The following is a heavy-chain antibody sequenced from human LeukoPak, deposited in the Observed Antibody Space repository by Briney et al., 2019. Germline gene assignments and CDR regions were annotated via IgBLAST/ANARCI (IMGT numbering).Heavy chain of an antibody. J-gene: IGHJ3*02. CDR1: GGSISRYY. Sequence: SETLSLTCTVSGGSISRYYWSWIRRPPGKGLEWIGYIDDSGNTNYNPSLKSQVTISVDKSKNQFSLKLSFVAAADTAMYYCARSDYHNSGSHTVFDAFDIWGQGTRVTVSS. V-gene: IGHV4-59*01. CDR2: IDDSGNT. CDR3: ARSDYHNSGSHTVFDAFDI. D-gene: IGHD3-10*01.